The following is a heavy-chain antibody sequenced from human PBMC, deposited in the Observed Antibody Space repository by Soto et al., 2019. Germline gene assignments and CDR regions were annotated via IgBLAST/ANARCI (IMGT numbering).Heavy chain of an antibody. CDR1: GFTFSSYG. CDR3: ARDYRYCSYWYSPDDY. D-gene: IGHD6-13*01. CDR2: IWYDGSNK. Sequence: PGGSLRLSCAASGFTFSSYGMHWVRQAPGKGLEWVAVIWYDGSNKYYADSVKGRFTISRDNSKNTLYLQMNSLRAEDTAVYYCARDYRYCSYWYSPDDYWGQGTLVTVSS. J-gene: IGHJ4*02. V-gene: IGHV3-33*01.